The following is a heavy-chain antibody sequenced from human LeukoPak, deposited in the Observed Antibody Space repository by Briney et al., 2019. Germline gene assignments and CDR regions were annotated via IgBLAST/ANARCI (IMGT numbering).Heavy chain of an antibody. Sequence: GGSLRLSCAASGFTFSSYAMSWVRQAPGKGLEWVAVISYDGSNKYYADSVKGRFTISRDNSKNTLYLQMNSLRAEDTAVYYCAKSYSSGWETYFDYWGQGTLVTVSS. CDR2: ISYDGSNK. D-gene: IGHD6-19*01. CDR1: GFTFSSYA. CDR3: AKSYSSGWETYFDY. V-gene: IGHV3-30*18. J-gene: IGHJ4*02.